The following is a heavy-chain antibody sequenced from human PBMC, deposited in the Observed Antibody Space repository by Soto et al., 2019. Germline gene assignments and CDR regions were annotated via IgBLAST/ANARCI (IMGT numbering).Heavy chain of an antibody. Sequence: PGGSLRLSCAASGFTFSSYDMHWVRQATGKGLEWVSAIGTAGDTFYPGSVKGRFTISRENAKNSLYLQMDSLRNEDTAVYYCARFFGTGLDYWGQGTLVTVSS. D-gene: IGHD1-1*01. CDR3: ARFFGTGLDY. CDR1: GFTFSSYD. V-gene: IGHV3-13*01. CDR2: IGTAGDT. J-gene: IGHJ4*02.